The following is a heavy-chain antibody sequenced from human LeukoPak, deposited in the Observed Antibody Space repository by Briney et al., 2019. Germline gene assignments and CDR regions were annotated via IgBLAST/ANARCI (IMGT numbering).Heavy chain of an antibody. CDR2: ITGGGGST. J-gene: IGHJ4*02. CDR3: AKLFRIVGAPYFFGY. Sequence: GGSLRLSCAASGFTFSSYAMTWVRLAPGKGLEWVSAITGGGGSTYYTDSVKGRFTISRDNSKNTMYLQMGSLRAEDTAVYYCAKLFRIVGAPYFFGYWGQGALVTVSS. CDR1: GFTFSSYA. V-gene: IGHV3-23*01. D-gene: IGHD1-26*01.